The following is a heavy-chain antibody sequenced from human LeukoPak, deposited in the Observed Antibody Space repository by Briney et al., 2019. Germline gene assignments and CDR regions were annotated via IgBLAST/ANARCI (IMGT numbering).Heavy chain of an antibody. CDR1: GGSIGTYH. J-gene: IGHJ4*02. Sequence: PSETLSLTCTVSGGSIGTYHWSLVPQPPGKRPEWIGYIFDSGSPNYRPALKSRVTISLDTSKNQVSLRLQSATAADTAIYYCARHDDNGWYFFDMWGQGTLVTVSS. CDR3: ARHDDNGWYFFDM. D-gene: IGHD6-19*01. V-gene: IGHV4-59*08. CDR2: IFDSGSP.